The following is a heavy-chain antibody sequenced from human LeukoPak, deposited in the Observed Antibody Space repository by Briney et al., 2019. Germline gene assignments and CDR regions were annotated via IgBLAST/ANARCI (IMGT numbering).Heavy chain of an antibody. CDR2: IIPIFGIA. Sequence: ASVKVSCKASGGTFSSYAISWVRQAPGQGLEWMGRIIPIFGIANYAQKFQGRVTITADKSTSTAYMELSSLRSEDTAVYYCARSYSGYGFLGPYYFDYWGQGTLVTVSS. CDR1: GGTFSSYA. D-gene: IGHD5-12*01. J-gene: IGHJ4*02. CDR3: ARSYSGYGFLGPYYFDY. V-gene: IGHV1-69*04.